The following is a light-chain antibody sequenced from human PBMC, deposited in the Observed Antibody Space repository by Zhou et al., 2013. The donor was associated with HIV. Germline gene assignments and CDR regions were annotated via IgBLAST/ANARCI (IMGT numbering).Light chain of an antibody. CDR3: HQFDSFPWT. Sequence: DFQMTQSPSTLSASVGDRVTITCRASQHISDSLAWYQQKPGKAPKLLIYKASSLDTGVPSRFSGSGSGTEFTLTISGLQPDDFATYYCHQFDSFPWTFGQGTKVEIK. J-gene: IGKJ1*01. CDR2: KAS. V-gene: IGKV1-5*03. CDR1: QHISDS.